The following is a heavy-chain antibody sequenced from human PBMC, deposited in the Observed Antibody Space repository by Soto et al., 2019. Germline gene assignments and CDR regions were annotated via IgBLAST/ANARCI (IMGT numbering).Heavy chain of an antibody. V-gene: IGHV3-48*02. Sequence: EVQLVESGGGLVQPGGSLRLSCAASGFTFSSYSMNWVRQAPGKGLEWVSYIISSSSTIYYADSVKGRFTISRDNAKNSLYLQMNSLRDEDTAVYYCARDSSGWYKDYYGMDVWGQGTTVTVSS. D-gene: IGHD6-19*01. CDR2: IISSSSTI. J-gene: IGHJ6*02. CDR3: ARDSSGWYKDYYGMDV. CDR1: GFTFSSYS.